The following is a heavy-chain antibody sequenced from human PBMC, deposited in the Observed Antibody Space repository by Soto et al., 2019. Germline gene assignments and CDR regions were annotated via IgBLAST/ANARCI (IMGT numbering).Heavy chain of an antibody. J-gene: IGHJ4*02. CDR1: GGTFSSYT. CDR3: ARDRPGPQHYFDY. CDR2: IIPILGIA. D-gene: IGHD6-6*01. Sequence: SVKVSCKASGGTFSSYTISWVRQAPGQGLEWMGRIIPILGIANYAQKFQGRVTITADKSTSTAYMELSSLRAEDTAVYYCARDRPGPQHYFDYWGLGNMVTVSS. V-gene: IGHV1-69*04.